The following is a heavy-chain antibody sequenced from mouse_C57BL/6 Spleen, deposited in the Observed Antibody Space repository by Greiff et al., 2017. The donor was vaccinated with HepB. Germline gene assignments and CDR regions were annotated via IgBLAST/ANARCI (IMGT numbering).Heavy chain of an antibody. Sequence: VQLQQPGAELVKPGASVKLSCKASGYTFTSYWMQWVKQRPGQGLEWIGEIDPSDSYTNYNQKFKGKATLTVDTSSSTAYMQLSSLTSEDSAVYYCARSGLAWAMEFWGQGTSGTVSS. D-gene: IGHD6-1*01. J-gene: IGHJ4*01. V-gene: IGHV1-50*01. CDR3: ARSGLAWAMEF. CDR1: GYTFTSYW. CDR2: IDPSDSYT.